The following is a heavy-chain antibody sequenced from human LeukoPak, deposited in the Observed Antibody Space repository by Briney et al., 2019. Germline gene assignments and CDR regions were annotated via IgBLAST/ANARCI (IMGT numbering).Heavy chain of an antibody. CDR2: MNPNSGNT. D-gene: IGHD6-13*01. Sequence: ASVKVSCKASGYTFTSYDLNWVRQATGQGLEWTGWMNPNSGNTGYAQKFQGRVTMTRNTFIGTAYMELSSLRSEDTAVYYCARAERIAAAGTGLDAFDIWGQGTMVTVSS. V-gene: IGHV1-8*01. CDR1: GYTFTSYD. J-gene: IGHJ3*02. CDR3: ARAERIAAAGTGLDAFDI.